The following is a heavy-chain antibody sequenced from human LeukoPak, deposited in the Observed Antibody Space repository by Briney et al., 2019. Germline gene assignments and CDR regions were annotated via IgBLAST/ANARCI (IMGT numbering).Heavy chain of an antibody. D-gene: IGHD6-6*01. CDR3: ARGGAARLHFQN. Sequence: SETLSLTCTVSGGSISTYYWNWIRQPPGKGLEWIGYIYHSGSTNYNPSLQSRVTISVDTTKNQFSLNLNSVTAADTAVYYCARGGAARLHFQNWGQGTLVTVSS. V-gene: IGHV4-59*01. CDR2: IYHSGST. CDR1: GGSISTYY. J-gene: IGHJ1*01.